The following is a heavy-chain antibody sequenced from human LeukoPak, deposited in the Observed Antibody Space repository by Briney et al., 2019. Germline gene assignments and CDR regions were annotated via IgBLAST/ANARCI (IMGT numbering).Heavy chain of an antibody. CDR1: GYSFTAYY. CDR3: ARDSGIYRDGFDI. CDR2: INPNSGGT. J-gene: IGHJ3*02. Sequence: ASVKVSCKASGYSFTAYYMHWVRQAPGQGLEWMGWINPNSGGTNYAQKFQGRVTMTRDTSITTAYMELSRLRSDDTAVYYCARDSGIYRDGFDIWGQETMVTVSS. V-gene: IGHV1-2*02. D-gene: IGHD1-26*01.